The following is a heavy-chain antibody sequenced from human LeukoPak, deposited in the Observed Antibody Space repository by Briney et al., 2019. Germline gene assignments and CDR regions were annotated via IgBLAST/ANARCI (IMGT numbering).Heavy chain of an antibody. V-gene: IGHV3-11*04. CDR1: GFTFSDYY. J-gene: IGHJ4*02. CDR2: ISYSGSTI. CDR3: ARDEDYGDPNDYFDY. D-gene: IGHD4-17*01. Sequence: PGGSLRLSCAASGFTFSDYYMSWVRQAPGKGLEWVSYISYSGSTIYYADSVKGRFTISRDNAKNSLYLQMNSLRAEDTAVYYCARDEDYGDPNDYFDYWGQGTLVTVSS.